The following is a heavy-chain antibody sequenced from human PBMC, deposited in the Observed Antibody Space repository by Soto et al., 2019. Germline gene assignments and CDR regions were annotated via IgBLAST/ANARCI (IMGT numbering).Heavy chain of an antibody. J-gene: IGHJ4*02. V-gene: IGHV1-8*01. CDR3: ARRAETNGWNGFGADKYYFDF. Sequence: ASVKVSCKASGYTFTSYDIYWVRQATGQGLEWMGWMNPNTGNSAYAQKFQGRVTVTSDTSINTVHMELNSLRSEDTAVHYCARRAETNGWNGFGADKYYFDFWGQGTLVTVSS. D-gene: IGHD1-1*01. CDR1: GYTFTSYD. CDR2: MNPNTGNS.